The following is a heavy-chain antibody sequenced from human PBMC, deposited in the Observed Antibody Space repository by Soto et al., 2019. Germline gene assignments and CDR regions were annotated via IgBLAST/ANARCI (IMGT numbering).Heavy chain of an antibody. Sequence: SETLSLTVTVSCGPIISYYWIWIRQPPGKGLECIGYIYYSGSTNYNPSLKSRVTISVDTSKNQFSLKLSSVTAADTAVYYCARHLLGYCSGGSCSDYWGQGTLVTVPQ. CDR3: ARHLLGYCSGGSCSDY. J-gene: IGHJ4*02. CDR2: IYYSGST. D-gene: IGHD2-15*01. CDR1: CGPIISYY. V-gene: IGHV4-59*01.